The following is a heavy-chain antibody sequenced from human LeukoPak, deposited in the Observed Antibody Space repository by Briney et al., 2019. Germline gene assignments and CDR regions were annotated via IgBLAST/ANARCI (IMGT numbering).Heavy chain of an antibody. CDR3: ARAISGGSPITASDY. J-gene: IGHJ4*02. CDR2: INPSSDFK. Sequence: GASVKVSCKASGYTFTGYYMHWVRQAPGQGLEWMGWINPSSDFKNFPQNFQGRVTMTSDTSISTAYMELSRLRSDDTAVYYCARAISGGSPITASDYWGQGTLVTVSS. CDR1: GYTFTGYY. D-gene: IGHD2-15*01. V-gene: IGHV1-2*02.